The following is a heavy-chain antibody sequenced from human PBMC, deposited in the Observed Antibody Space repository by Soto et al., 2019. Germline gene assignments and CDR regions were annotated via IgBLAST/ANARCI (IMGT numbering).Heavy chain of an antibody. V-gene: IGHV4-59*01. D-gene: IGHD6-19*01. CDR3: ARLAVAAGDAFDI. CDR2: IYYSGST. Sequence: PSETLSLTCTVSGGSISSYYWSWIRQPPGKGLEWIGYIYYSGSTNYNPSLKSRVTISVDTSKNQFSLKLSSVTAADTAVYYCARLAVAAGDAFDIWGQGTMVT. CDR1: GGSISSYY. J-gene: IGHJ3*02.